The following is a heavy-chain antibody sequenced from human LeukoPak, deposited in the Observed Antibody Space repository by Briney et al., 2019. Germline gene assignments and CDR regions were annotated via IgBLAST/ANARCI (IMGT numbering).Heavy chain of an antibody. Sequence: ASVRVSCKASGYTFTKYAIAWVRQAPGQGLEWLGWISTSSGNTDYAQNLRGRVAMTTDTSTSTAYMDLRSLRSDDTALYYCARTVTTSSYYFDYWGQGTLVTVSS. D-gene: IGHD4-17*01. CDR2: ISTSSGNT. J-gene: IGHJ4*02. V-gene: IGHV1-18*01. CDR1: GYTFTKYA. CDR3: ARTVTTSSYYFDY.